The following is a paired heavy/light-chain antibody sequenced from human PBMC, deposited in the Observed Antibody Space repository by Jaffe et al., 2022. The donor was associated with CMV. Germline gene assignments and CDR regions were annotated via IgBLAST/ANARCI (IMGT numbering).Light chain of an antibody. Sequence: DIQMTQSPSSLSASVGDRVTITCRASQSISTYLNWFQQKPGKAPKLLIYAASSLQSGVPSRFTGSGSGTDFTLTISSLQPEDFATYYCQQSYTTPRTFGQGTKVEIK. J-gene: IGKJ1*01. CDR1: QSISTY. V-gene: IGKV1-39*01. CDR3: QQSYTTPRT. CDR2: AAS.
Heavy chain of an antibody. V-gene: IGHV3-15*01. CDR2: TKRKGERGTI. J-gene: IGHJ4*02. Sequence: EVQLVESGGGLVKPGGSLRLSCVASGFTFSNAWMSWVRQAPGKGLEWVGRTKRKGERGTIDYAAPVKGRFTISRDDSKNTLFLQMNSLKTEDTAIYYCTREDYTSGRYGVDYWGQGTLVTVSS. CDR1: GFTFSNAW. CDR3: TREDYTSGRYGVDY. D-gene: IGHD6-19*01.